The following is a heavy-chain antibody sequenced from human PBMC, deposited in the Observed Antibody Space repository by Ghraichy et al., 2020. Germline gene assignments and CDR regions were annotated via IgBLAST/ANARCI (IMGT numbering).Heavy chain of an antibody. Sequence: GGSLRLSCAASGFTFSSYGMHWVRQAPGKELDWVAVIWYDGNNKYYTESVKGRFTIYRDNSKNTLYLQMKSLRAENTAVYYCARRDHDAFDTWGQGTMVTGSS. D-gene: IGHD5-24*01. J-gene: IGHJ3*02. CDR3: ARRDHDAFDT. CDR2: IWYDGNNK. V-gene: IGHV3-33*01. CDR1: GFTFSSYG.